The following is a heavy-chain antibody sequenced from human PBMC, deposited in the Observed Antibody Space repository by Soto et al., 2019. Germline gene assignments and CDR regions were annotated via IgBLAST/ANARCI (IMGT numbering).Heavy chain of an antibody. CDR2: INPSGGST. V-gene: IGHV1-46*01. Sequence: GASVKVSCKASGYTFTGYYLHWVRQAPGQGLEWMGIINPSGGSTSYAQKFQGRVTMTRDTSTSTVYMELSSLRSEDTAVYYCARDFPYSSSPFYYYYGMDVWGQGTTVTVSS. CDR3: ARDFPYSSSPFYYYYGMDV. CDR1: GYTFTGYY. D-gene: IGHD6-6*01. J-gene: IGHJ6*02.